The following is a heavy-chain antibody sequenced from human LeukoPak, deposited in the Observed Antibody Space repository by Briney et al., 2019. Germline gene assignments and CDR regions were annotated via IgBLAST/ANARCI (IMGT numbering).Heavy chain of an antibody. CDR1: GFTFSSYS. CDR3: ARATVAGRGAFDI. Sequence: GGSLKLSCAASGFTFSSYSMNWVRQAPGKGLQWVSYISTSNSTVYYVDSVKGRFTVSRDNAKNSLYLQMNSLRAEDTAVYYCARATVAGRGAFDIWGQGTMVTVSS. V-gene: IGHV3-48*04. J-gene: IGHJ3*02. CDR2: ISTSNSTV. D-gene: IGHD6-19*01.